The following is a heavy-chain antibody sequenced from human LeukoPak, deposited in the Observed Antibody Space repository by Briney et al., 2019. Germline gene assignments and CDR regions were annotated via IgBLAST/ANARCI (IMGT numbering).Heavy chain of an antibody. Sequence: GASVKVSCKASGYTFTSYGISWVPQAPGQGLEWMGWISAYNGNTNYAQKLQGRVTMTTDTSTSTAYMELRSLRSDDTAVYYCARRPNYYGSGGYYYMDVWGKGATVTVSS. CDR1: GYTFTSYG. J-gene: IGHJ6*03. CDR3: ARRPNYYGSGGYYYMDV. CDR2: ISAYNGNT. D-gene: IGHD3-10*01. V-gene: IGHV1-18*01.